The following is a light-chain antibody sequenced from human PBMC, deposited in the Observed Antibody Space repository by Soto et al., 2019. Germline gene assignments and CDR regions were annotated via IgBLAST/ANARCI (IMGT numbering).Light chain of an antibody. V-gene: IGKV3-11*01. Sequence: EIVLTQSPATLSLSPGEIATLSCRASQSVSSYLAWYQQKPGQAPRLLIYDASNRATGIPARFSGSGAGTDFTLTSSSLEPEDVAVYYCQQRSNWPPLFTFGPGTKVDIK. CDR1: QSVSSY. CDR2: DAS. CDR3: QQRSNWPPLFT. J-gene: IGKJ3*01.